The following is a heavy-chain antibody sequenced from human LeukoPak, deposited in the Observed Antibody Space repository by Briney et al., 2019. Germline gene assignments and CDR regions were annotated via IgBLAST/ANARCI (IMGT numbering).Heavy chain of an antibody. D-gene: IGHD2-21*01. V-gene: IGHV1-18*01. CDR3: ARAMGGDYGMDV. Sequence: ASVKVYCKASGGTFSSYAISWVRQAPGQGLEWMGWISAYNGNTKYAQKFQGRVTMTTDTSTSTAYMELRGLRYDDTAVYYCARAMGGDYGMDVWGKGTTVTVSS. CDR1: GGTFSSYA. CDR2: ISAYNGNT. J-gene: IGHJ6*04.